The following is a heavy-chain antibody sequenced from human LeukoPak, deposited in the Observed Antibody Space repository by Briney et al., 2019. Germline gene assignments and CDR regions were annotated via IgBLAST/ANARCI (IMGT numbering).Heavy chain of an antibody. CDR3: ARVGGCSSTSCYDWFDP. CDR1: GFTFSSYA. Sequence: PGGSLRLSCAASGFTFSSYAMHWVRQAPGKGLEWVAVISYDGSNKYYADSVKGRFTISRDNAKNSLYLQMNSLRAEDTAVYYCARVGGCSSTSCYDWFDPWGQGTLVTVSS. D-gene: IGHD2-2*01. CDR2: ISYDGSNK. J-gene: IGHJ5*02. V-gene: IGHV3-30*04.